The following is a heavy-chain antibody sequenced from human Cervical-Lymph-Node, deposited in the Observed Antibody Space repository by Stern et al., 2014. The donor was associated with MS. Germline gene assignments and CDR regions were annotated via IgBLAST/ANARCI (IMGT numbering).Heavy chain of an antibody. CDR3: ATGTGYFDY. CDR1: GSALSTFG. V-gene: IGHV3-48*01. J-gene: IGHJ4*02. Sequence: VQLVQSGGGLVQPGGSLRLSCAASGSALSTFGMNWVRQAPGKGLELLSFISSGGSTIYYADSVKGRFTISRDNAKKSLYLQMNSLRAEDTAVYFCATGTGYFDYWGQGTLVTVSS. CDR2: ISSGGSTI. D-gene: IGHD7-27*01.